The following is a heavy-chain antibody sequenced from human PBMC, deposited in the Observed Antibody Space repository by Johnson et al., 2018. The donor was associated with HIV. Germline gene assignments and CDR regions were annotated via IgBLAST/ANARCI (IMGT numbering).Heavy chain of an antibody. CDR2: ISSNGGST. CDR1: GFIFSSYA. D-gene: IGHD5-24*01. Sequence: VQLVESGGGLVQPGGSLRLSCAVSGFIFSSYAMHWVRQAPGKGLEYISTISSNGGSTYYANSVKGRFTISRDNSKNTLYLQMGSLRAEDIAVYYCARGGLEMATITDAFDIWGQGTMVTVSS. CDR3: ARGGLEMATITDAFDI. J-gene: IGHJ3*02. V-gene: IGHV3-64*01.